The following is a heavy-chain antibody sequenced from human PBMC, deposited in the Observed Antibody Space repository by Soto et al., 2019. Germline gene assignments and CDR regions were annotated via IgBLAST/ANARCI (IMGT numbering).Heavy chain of an antibody. CDR1: GFTFSSYG. Sequence: QVQLVESGGGVVQPGRSLRLSCAASGFTFSSYGMHWVRQAPGKGLEWVAVISYDGSNKYYADSVKGRFTISRDNSKNTLYLQMNGLSAEDTAVYYCAKDLVATTPLFDYWGQGTLVTVSS. V-gene: IGHV3-30*18. D-gene: IGHD5-12*01. J-gene: IGHJ4*02. CDR2: ISYDGSNK. CDR3: AKDLVATTPLFDY.